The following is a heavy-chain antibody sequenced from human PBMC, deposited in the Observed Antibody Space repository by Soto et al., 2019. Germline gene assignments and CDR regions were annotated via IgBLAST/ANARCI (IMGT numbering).Heavy chain of an antibody. CDR2: INPSGGST. Sequence: VSVKVSCKASGYTFTSYYMHWVRQDPGQGLEWMGIINPSGGSTSYAQKFQGRVTMTRDTSTSTVYMELSSLRSEDTAVYYCARGIIVGAGMIDYWGQGTLVTVLL. CDR3: ARGIIVGAGMIDY. CDR1: GYTFTSYY. J-gene: IGHJ4*02. V-gene: IGHV1-46*01. D-gene: IGHD1-26*01.